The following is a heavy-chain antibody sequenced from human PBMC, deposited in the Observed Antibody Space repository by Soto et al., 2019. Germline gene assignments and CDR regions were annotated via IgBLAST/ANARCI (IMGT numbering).Heavy chain of an antibody. CDR3: APCTLHDYGDYDPGTAHGFDS. CDR2: IYGDNDK. D-gene: IGHD4-17*01. Sequence: QITLKESGPSPVKPTQTLTVTCTFSGFSLSNSGVGVAWIRQPPGKALEWLALIYGDNDKRYSPSLKTRLTITKDASKNHVVLTRTNMDPVDTAACCCAPCTLHDYGDYDPGTAHGFDSGGQGTLVTVSS. J-gene: IGHJ4*02. V-gene: IGHV2-5*02. CDR1: GFSLSNSGVG.